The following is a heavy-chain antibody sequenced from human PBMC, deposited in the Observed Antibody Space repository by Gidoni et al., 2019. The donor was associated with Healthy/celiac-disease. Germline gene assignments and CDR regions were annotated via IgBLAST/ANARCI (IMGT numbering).Heavy chain of an antibody. CDR1: GFTVSSNF. D-gene: IGHD3-16*01. Sequence: EVQLVESGGGLIQHGGSLRLSCAASGFTVSSNFMSWVRQAPGKGLEWVSVIYSVGSTYYADSVKGRFTISRDNSKNTLYLQMNSLRAEDTAVYYCARITGGYGMDVWGQGTTVTVSS. J-gene: IGHJ6*02. CDR3: ARITGGYGMDV. V-gene: IGHV3-53*01. CDR2: IYSVGST.